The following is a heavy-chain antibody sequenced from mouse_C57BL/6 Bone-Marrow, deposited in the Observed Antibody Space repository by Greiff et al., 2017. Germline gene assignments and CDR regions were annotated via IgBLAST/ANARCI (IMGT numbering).Heavy chain of an antibody. V-gene: IGHV1-39*01. J-gene: IGHJ4*01. CDR2: INPNYGTT. D-gene: IGHD2-4*01. Sequence: EVQGVESGPELVKPGASVKISCKASGYSFTDYNMNWVKQSNGKSLEWIGVINPNYGTTSYNQKFKGKATLTADKSSSTAYMQLNSLTSEDSAVYYCARGYDYDYAMDYWGQGTSVTVSS. CDR3: ARGYDYDYAMDY. CDR1: GYSFTDYN.